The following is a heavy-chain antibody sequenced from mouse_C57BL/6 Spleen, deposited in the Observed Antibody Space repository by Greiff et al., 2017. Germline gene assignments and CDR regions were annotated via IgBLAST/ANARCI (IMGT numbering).Heavy chain of an antibody. Sequence: QVQLQQSGAELVMPGASVKLSCKASGYTFTSYWMHWVKQRPGQGLEWIGEIDPSDSYTNYNQKFKGKSTLTVDKSSSTAYMQRSSLTSEDSAVYYAARANYADYWGQGTTLTVSS. V-gene: IGHV1-69*01. CDR3: ARANYADY. D-gene: IGHD2-1*01. CDR1: GYTFTSYW. J-gene: IGHJ2*01. CDR2: IDPSDSYT.